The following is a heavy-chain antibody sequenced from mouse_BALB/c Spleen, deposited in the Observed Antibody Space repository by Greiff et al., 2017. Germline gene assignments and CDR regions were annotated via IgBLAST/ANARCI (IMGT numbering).Heavy chain of an antibody. V-gene: IGHV5-17*02. J-gene: IGHJ3*01. CDR1: GFTFSSFG. CDR3: ARSAYSDWFAY. D-gene: IGHD2-10*01. Sequence: EVKLVESGGGLVQPGGSRKLSCAASGFTFSSFGMHWVRQAPEKGLEWVAYISSGSSTIYYADTVKGRFTISRDNPKNTLFLQMTSLRSEDTAMYYCARSAYSDWFAYWGQGTLVTVSA. CDR2: ISSGSSTI.